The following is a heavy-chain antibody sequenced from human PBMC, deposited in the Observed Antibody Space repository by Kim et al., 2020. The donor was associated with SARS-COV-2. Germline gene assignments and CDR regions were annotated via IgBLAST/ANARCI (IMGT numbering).Heavy chain of an antibody. J-gene: IGHJ6*02. Sequence: DKRYSPSLKSRLTIPKDTSKNQVVLTMTNMDPVDPATYYCAHRSPLIGMDVWGQGTTVTVSS. CDR3: AHRSPLIGMDV. V-gene: IGHV2-5*01. CDR2: DK. D-gene: IGHD3-16*01.